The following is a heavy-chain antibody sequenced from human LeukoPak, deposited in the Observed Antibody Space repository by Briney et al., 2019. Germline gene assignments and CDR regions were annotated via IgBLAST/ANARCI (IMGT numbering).Heavy chain of an antibody. CDR3: ARDLCRGDILGATGCASNY. V-gene: IGHV4-61*02. CDR2: FSASGNS. Sequence: SQTLSLTCTVSGDSISNDDYYWSWIRQPAGKGLEWIGRFSASGNSNYNPSLKSRLTIPVDTSKNQFSLKLTSVTAADTAVYFCARDLCRGDILGATGCASNYWGQGTLVTVSS. J-gene: IGHJ4*02. D-gene: IGHD1-26*01. CDR1: GDSISNDDYY.